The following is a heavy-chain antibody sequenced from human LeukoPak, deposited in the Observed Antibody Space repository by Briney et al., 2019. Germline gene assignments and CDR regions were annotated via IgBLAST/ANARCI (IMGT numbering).Heavy chain of an antibody. V-gene: IGHV3-23*01. CDR2: ISGSGGST. CDR3: ALPMVRGARSNWFDP. Sequence: GGSLRLSCAASGFTFSSYAMSWVRQAPGKGLEWVSAISGSGGSTYYADPVKGRFTISRDNSKNTLYLQMNSLRAEDTAVYYCALPMVRGARSNWFDPWGQGTLVTVSS. CDR1: GFTFSSYA. J-gene: IGHJ5*02. D-gene: IGHD3-10*01.